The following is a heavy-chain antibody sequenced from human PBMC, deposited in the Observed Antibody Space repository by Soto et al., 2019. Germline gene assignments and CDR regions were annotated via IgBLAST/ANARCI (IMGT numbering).Heavy chain of an antibody. CDR1: GFTFSSYS. CDR3: ASDYYESSGYSADFDY. D-gene: IGHD3-22*01. J-gene: IGHJ4*02. V-gene: IGHV3-48*01. Sequence: EVQLVESGGGLVQPGGSLRLSCAASGFTFSSYSMNWVRQAPGKGLEWVSYISSSSSTIYYADSVKGRFTISRDNAKNSRCLEMNSLRAEDTAVYYCASDYYESSGYSADFDYWGQGTLVTVSS. CDR2: ISSSSSTI.